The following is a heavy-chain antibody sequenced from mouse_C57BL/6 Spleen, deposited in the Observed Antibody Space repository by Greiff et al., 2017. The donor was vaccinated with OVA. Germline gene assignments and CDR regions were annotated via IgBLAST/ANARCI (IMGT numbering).Heavy chain of an antibody. J-gene: IGHJ2*01. Sequence: QVQLQQPGAELVKPGASVKLSCKASGYTFTSYWMQWVKQRPGQGLEWIGEIDPSDSYTNYNQKFKGKATLTVDTSSSTAYMQLSSLTSEDSAVYYCARDYSNWFDYWGQGTTLTVSS. D-gene: IGHD2-5*01. V-gene: IGHV1-50*01. CDR2: IDPSDSYT. CDR1: GYTFTSYW. CDR3: ARDYSNWFDY.